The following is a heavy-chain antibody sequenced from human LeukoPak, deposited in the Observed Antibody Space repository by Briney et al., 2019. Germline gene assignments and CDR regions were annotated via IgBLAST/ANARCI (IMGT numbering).Heavy chain of an antibody. Sequence: GGSLRLSCAASGFTVSSNYMSWVRQAPGKGLEWVSVIYSGGSTYYSDSVKGRFTISRDNSKNTLYLQMNSLRAEDTAVYYCARDRVFTIFGHWGQGTLVTVSS. CDR1: GFTVSSNY. D-gene: IGHD3-3*01. J-gene: IGHJ4*02. CDR2: IYSGGST. V-gene: IGHV3-66*01. CDR3: ARDRVFTIFGH.